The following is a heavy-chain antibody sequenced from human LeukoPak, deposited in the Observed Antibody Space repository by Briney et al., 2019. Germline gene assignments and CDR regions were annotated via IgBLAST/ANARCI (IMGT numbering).Heavy chain of an antibody. CDR1: GGSFSGYY. CDR2: INHSGST. Sequence: SETLSLTCAVYGGSFSGYYWSWIRQPPGKGLEWIGEINHSGSTNYNPSLKSRVTISVDTSKNQFSLKLSSVTAADTAVYYCARVQVTYGMDVWGQGTTVTASS. CDR3: ARVQVTYGMDV. V-gene: IGHV4-34*01. J-gene: IGHJ6*02. D-gene: IGHD2-21*02.